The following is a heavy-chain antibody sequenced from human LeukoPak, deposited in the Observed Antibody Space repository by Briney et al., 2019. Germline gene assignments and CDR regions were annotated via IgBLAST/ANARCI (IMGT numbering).Heavy chain of an antibody. D-gene: IGHD1-26*01. V-gene: IGHV1-2*02. CDR3: ARGAKKPTPIAWVDY. J-gene: IGHJ4*02. CDR1: GYTFTGYY. CDR2: INPNSGGT. Sequence: GASVKVSCKASGYTFTGYYMHWVRQAPGQGLEWMGWINPNSGGTNYAQKFQGRVTMTRDTSISTAYMELSRLRSDDTAVYYCARGAKKPTPIAWVDYWGQGTLVTVSS.